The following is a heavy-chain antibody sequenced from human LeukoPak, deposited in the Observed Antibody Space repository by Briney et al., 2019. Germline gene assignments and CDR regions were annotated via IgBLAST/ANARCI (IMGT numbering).Heavy chain of an antibody. CDR1: GYTFTRYT. CDR2: INTDNGNT. J-gene: IGHJ3*02. V-gene: IGHV1-3*04. CDR3: ARGGSGATFDI. Sequence: ASVKVSCKTSGYTFTRYTIHWMRQAPGQGLEWMGSINTDNGNTKYPQQFQGRVTSIRDTSANTVYMELSSLRSEDTATYYCARGGSGATFDIWGQGTMVTVSS. D-gene: IGHD1-26*01.